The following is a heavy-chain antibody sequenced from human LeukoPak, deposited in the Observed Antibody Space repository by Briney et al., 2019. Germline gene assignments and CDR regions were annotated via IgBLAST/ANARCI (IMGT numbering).Heavy chain of an antibody. CDR3: AKDMYYDSSGPFDY. CDR2: ISGSGDNT. Sequence: TGGSLRLSCAASGVTFSNYAMSWVRQAPGKGLEWVSAISGSGDNTYYADSVKGRFTVSRDNSKNTLYVQMKSLRAEDMALYYCAKDMYYDSSGPFDYWGQGTLVTVSS. J-gene: IGHJ4*02. V-gene: IGHV3-23*01. D-gene: IGHD3-22*01. CDR1: GVTFSNYA.